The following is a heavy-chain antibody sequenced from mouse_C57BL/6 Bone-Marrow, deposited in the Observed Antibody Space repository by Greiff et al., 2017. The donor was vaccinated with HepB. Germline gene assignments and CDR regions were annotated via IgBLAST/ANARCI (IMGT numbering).Heavy chain of an antibody. CDR1: GYTFTSYW. D-gene: IGHD2-1*01. CDR2: IDPNSGGT. J-gene: IGHJ4*01. V-gene: IGHV1-72*01. Sequence: VKQSCKASGYTFTSYWMHWVKQRPGRGLEWIGRIDPNSGGTKYNEKFKSKATLTVDKPSSTAYMQLSSLTSEDSAVYYCASYYPIRGAMDYWGQGTSVTVSS. CDR3: ASYYPIRGAMDY.